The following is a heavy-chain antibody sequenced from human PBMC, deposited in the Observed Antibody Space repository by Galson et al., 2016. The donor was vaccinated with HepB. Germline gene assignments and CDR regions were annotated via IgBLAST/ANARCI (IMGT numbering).Heavy chain of an antibody. CDR1: GFTFSDHY. CDR2: ISGRNGRT. V-gene: IGHV3-23*01. D-gene: IGHD3-22*01. CDR3: AKSKYYYDSSGYYYFDY. Sequence: SLRLSCAGSGFTFSDHYVNWIRQAQGKGLEWVSGISGRNGRTYYADSVKGRFTISRDNTKNTLYLQMNSLRAEDTAVYYCAKSKYYYDSSGYYYFDYWGQGTLVTVSS. J-gene: IGHJ4*02.